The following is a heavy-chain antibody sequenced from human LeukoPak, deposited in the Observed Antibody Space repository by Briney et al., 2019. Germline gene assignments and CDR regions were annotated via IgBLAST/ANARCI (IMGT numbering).Heavy chain of an antibody. D-gene: IGHD6-13*01. V-gene: IGHV4-4*07. CDR1: GGSFSGYY. J-gene: IGHJ3*02. Sequence: SETLSLTCAVYGGSFSGYYWSWVRQPAGKGLEWIGRIYTSGSTNYNPSLKSRVTMSVDTSKNQFSLKLSSVTAADTAVYYCAREFSSSWLDAFDIWGQGTMVTVSS. CDR2: IYTSGST. CDR3: AREFSSSWLDAFDI.